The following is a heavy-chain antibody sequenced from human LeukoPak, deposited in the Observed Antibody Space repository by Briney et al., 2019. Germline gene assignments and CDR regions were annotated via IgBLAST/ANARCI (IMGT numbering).Heavy chain of an antibody. Sequence: GVSLRLSCAASGFTFSSYSMNWVRQAPGKGLEWVSYISSSSSTIYYADSVKGRFTISRDNAKNSLYLQMNSLRDEDTAVYYCARDLISSSSGGFWDNFDYWGQGTLVAVSS. CDR2: ISSSSSTI. V-gene: IGHV3-48*02. CDR3: ARDLISSSSGGFWDNFDY. D-gene: IGHD6-6*01. J-gene: IGHJ4*02. CDR1: GFTFSSYS.